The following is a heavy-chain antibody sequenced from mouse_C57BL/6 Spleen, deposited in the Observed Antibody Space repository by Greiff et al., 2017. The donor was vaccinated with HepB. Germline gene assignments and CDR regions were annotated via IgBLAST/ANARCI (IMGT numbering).Heavy chain of an antibody. CDR2: IDPETGGT. D-gene: IGHD2-2*01. Sequence: VQLQQSGAELVRPGASVTLSCKASGYTFTDYEMHWVKQTPVHGLEWIGAIDPETGGTAYNQKFKGKAILTADKSSSTAYMELRSLTSEDSAVYYCTRGGYGYHYFDYWGQGTTLTVSS. J-gene: IGHJ2*01. V-gene: IGHV1-15*01. CDR1: GYTFTDYE. CDR3: TRGGYGYHYFDY.